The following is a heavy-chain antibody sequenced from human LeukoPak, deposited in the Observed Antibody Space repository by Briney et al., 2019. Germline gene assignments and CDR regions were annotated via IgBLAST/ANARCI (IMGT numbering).Heavy chain of an antibody. J-gene: IGHJ4*02. CDR1: GWSLSIGGYY. CDR3: ARGGDYGDYFVY. Sequence: SETLSLTCSVFGWSLSIGGYYWNWIRQQPGQGLEWLGYIYHSGSARYNPSFKSRINMSVDMSRNQFSLNLSSVTAADKAVYYCARGGDYGDYFVYWGQGTLVSVSS. D-gene: IGHD4-17*01. V-gene: IGHV4-31*03. CDR2: IYHSGSA.